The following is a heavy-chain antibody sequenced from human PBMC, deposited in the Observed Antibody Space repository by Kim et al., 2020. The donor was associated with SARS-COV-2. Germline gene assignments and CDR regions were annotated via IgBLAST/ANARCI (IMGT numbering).Heavy chain of an antibody. D-gene: IGHD4-17*01. J-gene: IGHJ6*02. Sequence: SETLSLTCAVYGGSFSGYYWSWIRQPPGKGLEWIGEINHSGSTNYNPSLKSRVTISVDTSKNQFSLKLSSVTAADTAGYYCARGRGGTTVVTLGLGYCYYYGMDSWGQGTTVTVSS. CDR3: ARGRGGTTVVTLGLGYCYYYGMDS. V-gene: IGHV4-34*01. CDR2: INHSGST. CDR1: GGSFSGYY.